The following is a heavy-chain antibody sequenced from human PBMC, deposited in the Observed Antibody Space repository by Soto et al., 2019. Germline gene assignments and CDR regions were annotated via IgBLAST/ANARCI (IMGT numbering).Heavy chain of an antibody. D-gene: IGHD6-19*01. V-gene: IGHV4-34*01. CDR3: ARGQWLQRSEY. J-gene: IGHJ4*02. CDR2: INHSGNI. CDR1: AESFSGYF. Sequence: VQLQQWGAGLLRPSETLSLTCGVYAESFSGYFWNWIRQPPGKGLEWIGEINHSGNINYNPSLRSRVTISLDTSKNQFSLNLSSVTAADTAVYYCARGQWLQRSEYWGQGTLVTVSS.